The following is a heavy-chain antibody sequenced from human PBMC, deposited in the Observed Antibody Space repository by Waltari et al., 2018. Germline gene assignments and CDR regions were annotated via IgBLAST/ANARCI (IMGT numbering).Heavy chain of an antibody. CDR3: AREYSSSPSRFDP. V-gene: IGHV4-39*07. J-gene: IGHJ5*02. Sequence: QLQLQESGPGLVKPSETLSLTCTVPGGSISSSSYYWGWIRQPPGKGLEWIGSIYYSGSTYYNPSLKSRVTISVDTSKNQFSLRLSSVTAADTAVYYCAREYSSSPSRFDPWGQGTLVTVSS. D-gene: IGHD6-6*01. CDR1: GGSISSSSYY. CDR2: IYYSGST.